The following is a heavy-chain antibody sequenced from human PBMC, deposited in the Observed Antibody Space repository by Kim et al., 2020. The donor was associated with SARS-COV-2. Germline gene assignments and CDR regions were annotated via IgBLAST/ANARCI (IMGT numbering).Heavy chain of an antibody. V-gene: IGHV4-34*01. D-gene: IGHD3-10*02. CDR3: VRGRAVRGIPEY. Sequence: SETLSLTCAVYGGSFSGYYWSWIRQPPGKGLEWIGEINHSGSTSYNPSLKSRVTISVDTSNNHLSLKLSSVTAADTAVYYCVRGRAVRGIPEYWGQGTLVTVSS. CDR2: INHSGST. CDR1: GGSFSGYY. J-gene: IGHJ4*02.